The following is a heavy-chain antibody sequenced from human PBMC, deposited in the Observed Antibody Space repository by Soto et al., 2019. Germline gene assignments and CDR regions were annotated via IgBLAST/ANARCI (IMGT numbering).Heavy chain of an antibody. CDR2: IWYDGSNK. J-gene: IGHJ6*02. CDR1: GFTFSSYG. V-gene: IGHV3-33*01. CDR3: ARDTVRGYDPRWRYYGMDV. D-gene: IGHD3-10*01. Sequence: QVQLVESGGGVVQPGRSLRLSCAASGFTFSSYGMHWVRQAPGKGLEWVAVIWYDGSNKYYADSVKGRFTISRDNSKNTLNLQMTSLRAEDTAVYYCARDTVRGYDPRWRYYGMDVWGQGTTVTVSS.